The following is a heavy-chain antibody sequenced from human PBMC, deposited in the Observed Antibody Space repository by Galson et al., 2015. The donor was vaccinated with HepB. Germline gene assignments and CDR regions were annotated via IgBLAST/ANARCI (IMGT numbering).Heavy chain of an antibody. CDR3: ARDLFSSSWYPGGFDC. Sequence: SVKVSCKASGYTFTSYGVSWVRQAPGQGLEWMGWISVYNGNTNYAQKLQGRVTMTTDTSTSTAYMELRSQRSDDTAVYYCARDLFSSSWYPGGFDCWGQGTLVTVSS. D-gene: IGHD6-13*01. V-gene: IGHV1-18*01. CDR2: ISVYNGNT. J-gene: IGHJ4*02. CDR1: GYTFTSYG.